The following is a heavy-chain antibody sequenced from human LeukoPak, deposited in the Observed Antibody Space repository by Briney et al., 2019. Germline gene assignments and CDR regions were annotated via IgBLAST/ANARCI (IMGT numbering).Heavy chain of an antibody. CDR2: ISYDGSNK. CDR3: ARADHDFWSGYYTEDY. D-gene: IGHD3-3*01. V-gene: IGHV3-30-3*01. Sequence: GGSLRLSCAASGLTFSSYAMHWVRQAPGKGLEWVAVISYDGSNKYYADSVKGRFTISRDNSKNTLYLQMNSLRAEDTAVYYCARADHDFWSGYYTEDYWGQGTLVTVSS. J-gene: IGHJ4*02. CDR1: GLTFSSYA.